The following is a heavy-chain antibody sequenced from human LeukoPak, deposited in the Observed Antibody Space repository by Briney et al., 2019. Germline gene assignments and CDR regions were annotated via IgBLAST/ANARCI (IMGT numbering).Heavy chain of an antibody. CDR2: ISWNGGGV. CDR1: GFSFRRYS. J-gene: IGHJ4*02. CDR3: AKGDCGSSSCTRLDN. V-gene: IGHV3-9*01. Sequence: GESLRLSCVASGFSFRRYSMNWVRQAPGKGLEWVSGISWNGGGVGYAASVKGRFTISRDNAKKSLYLQMNSLKPEDTALYYCAKGDCGSSSCTRLDNWGQGTLVTVSS. D-gene: IGHD2-2*01.